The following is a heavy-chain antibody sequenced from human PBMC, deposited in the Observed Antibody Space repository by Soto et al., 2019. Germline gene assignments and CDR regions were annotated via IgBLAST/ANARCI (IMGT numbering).Heavy chain of an antibody. CDR2: IYYSGST. CDR3: ARRYGGTLVS. CDR1: GGSISSYY. D-gene: IGHD2-15*01. Sequence: QVQLQESGPGLVKPSETLSLTCTVSGGSISSYYWTWIRQPPGKGLEWIGYIYYSGSTNYNPALKSRLTIPGDPSKNQFSLKLSSVTAADTAVYYCARRYGGTLVSGGQGTLVTVSS. V-gene: IGHV4-59*08. J-gene: IGHJ4*02.